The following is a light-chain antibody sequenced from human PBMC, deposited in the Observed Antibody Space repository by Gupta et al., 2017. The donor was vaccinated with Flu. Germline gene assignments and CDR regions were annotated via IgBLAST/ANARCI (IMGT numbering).Light chain of an antibody. CDR2: RVS. CDR1: QSIVHRNGNSY. Sequence: VVLTRSPLSLPVTLGQQASISSRSSQSIVHRNGNSYLTWIQQRPGHSPLRRIYRVSKRDSGVPYRVSGSGSGTFVTLNISRLEADDVCDYYQKQDSHSSTFGQGTKMEIK. V-gene: IGKV2-30*02. J-gene: IGKJ2*01. CDR3: KQDSHSST.